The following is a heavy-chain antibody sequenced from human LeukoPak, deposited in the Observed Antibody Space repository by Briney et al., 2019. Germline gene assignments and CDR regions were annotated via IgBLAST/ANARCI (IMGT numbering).Heavy chain of an antibody. CDR2: MNPNSGNT. CDR3: ARGGIVGATSFGYFDY. V-gene: IGHV1-8*01. Sequence: ASVKVSCKASGYTFTSYDINWVRQATGQGLEWMGWMNPNSGNTGYAQKFQGRVTITTDESTSTAYMELSSLRSEDTAVYYCARGGIVGATSFGYFDYWGQGTLVTVSS. D-gene: IGHD1-26*01. J-gene: IGHJ4*02. CDR1: GYTFTSYD.